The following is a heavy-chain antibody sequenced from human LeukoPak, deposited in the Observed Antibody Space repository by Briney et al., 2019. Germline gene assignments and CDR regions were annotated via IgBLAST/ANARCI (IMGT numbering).Heavy chain of an antibody. J-gene: IGHJ4*02. D-gene: IGHD4-17*01. CDR3: ARSTVTTMGGIDY. Sequence: PGGSLRLSCAAYGFTFSSYSMNWVRQAPGKGLEWVSVIYSGGSTYYADSVKGRFTISRDNSKNTLYLQMNSLRAEDTAVYYCARSTVTTMGGIDYWGQGTLVTVSS. CDR1: GFTFSSYS. V-gene: IGHV3-53*01. CDR2: IYSGGST.